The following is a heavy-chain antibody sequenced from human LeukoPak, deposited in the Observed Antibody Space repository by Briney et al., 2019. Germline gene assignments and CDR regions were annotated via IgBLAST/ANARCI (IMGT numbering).Heavy chain of an antibody. CDR3: AKDVSEAGDFDY. CDR1: GFTFDDYA. J-gene: IGHJ4*02. D-gene: IGHD6-19*01. Sequence: GGSLRLSCAASGFTFDDYAMHWVRQAPGKGLEWVSGISWNSGSIGYADSVKGRFTISRDNAKNSLYLQMNSLRAEDTALYYCAKDVSEAGDFDYWGQGTLVTVSS. V-gene: IGHV3-9*01. CDR2: ISWNSGSI.